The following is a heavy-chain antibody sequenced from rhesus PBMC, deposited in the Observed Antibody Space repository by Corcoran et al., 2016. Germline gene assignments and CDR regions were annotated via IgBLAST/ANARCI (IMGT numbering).Heavy chain of an antibody. J-gene: IGHJ4*01. CDR1: GGSISSNY. Sequence: QLQLQESGPGLVKPSETLSLTCAVSGGSISSNYWSWIRQPPGKGLEWIGRISGSGGSTHYNPSLKSRVTISTDTSKNQFALKLSSVTAADTAVYYCARDVSYYYDSGYSGYFDYWGQGVLVTVSS. CDR2: ISGSGGST. V-gene: IGHV4-173*01. D-gene: IGHD3-28*01. CDR3: ARDVSYYYDSGYSGYFDY.